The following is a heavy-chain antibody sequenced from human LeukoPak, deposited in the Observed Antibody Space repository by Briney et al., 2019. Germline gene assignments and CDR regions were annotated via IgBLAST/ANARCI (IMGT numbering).Heavy chain of an antibody. J-gene: IGHJ5*02. V-gene: IGHV4-4*09. Sequence: SETLSLTCTVPGGSISSYYLNWIRQSPEKGLEWIGYISTSGRTNYRSSLNNRVTISVDTSKKQVSLKLTSVTAADTAVYYCARGLSLDPWGQGTLVTVSS. CDR2: ISTSGRT. CDR3: ARGLSLDP. D-gene: IGHD2/OR15-2a*01. CDR1: GGSISSYY.